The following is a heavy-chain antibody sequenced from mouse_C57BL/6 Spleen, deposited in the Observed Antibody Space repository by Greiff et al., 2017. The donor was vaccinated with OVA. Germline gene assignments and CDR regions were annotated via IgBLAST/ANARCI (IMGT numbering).Heavy chain of an antibody. V-gene: IGHV1-50*01. CDR1: GYTFTSYW. J-gene: IGHJ1*03. CDR3: ARRGVRDWYFDV. Sequence: QVQLQQPGAELVKPGASVKLSCKASGYTFTSYWMQWVKQRPGQGLEWIGEIDPSDSYTNYNQKFKGKATLTVDTSSSTAYMQLSSLTSEDSAVYCCARRGVRDWYFDVWGTGTTVTVSS. D-gene: IGHD5-1*01. CDR2: IDPSDSYT.